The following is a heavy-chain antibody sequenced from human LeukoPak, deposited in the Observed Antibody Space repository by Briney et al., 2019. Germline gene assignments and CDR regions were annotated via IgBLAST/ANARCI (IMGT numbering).Heavy chain of an antibody. V-gene: IGHV1-2*02. CDR1: GYTFTGYY. CDR3: ATGGYDYVWGTFDY. Sequence: ASVKVSCKASGYTFTGYYMHWVRQAPGQGLEWMGWINPNSGGTNYAQKFQGRVTMTEDTSTDTAYMELSSLRSEDTAVYYCATGGYDYVWGTFDYWGQGTLVTVSS. D-gene: IGHD3-16*01. J-gene: IGHJ4*02. CDR2: INPNSGGT.